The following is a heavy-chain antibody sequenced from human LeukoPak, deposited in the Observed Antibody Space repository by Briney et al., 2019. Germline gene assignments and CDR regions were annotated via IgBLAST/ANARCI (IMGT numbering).Heavy chain of an antibody. Sequence: GSSVKVSCKASGGTFSSYAISWVRQAPGQGLEWMGRIIPILGIANYAQKFQGRVTITADKSTSTAYMELSSLRSEDTAVYYCAGALWFGELLYGWFDPWGQGTLVTVSS. J-gene: IGHJ5*02. CDR2: IIPILGIA. D-gene: IGHD3-10*01. CDR3: AGALWFGELLYGWFDP. V-gene: IGHV1-69*04. CDR1: GGTFSSYA.